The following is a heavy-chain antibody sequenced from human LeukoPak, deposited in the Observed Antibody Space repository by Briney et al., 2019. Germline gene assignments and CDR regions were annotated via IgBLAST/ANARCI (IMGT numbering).Heavy chain of an antibody. D-gene: IGHD3-10*01. Sequence: SETLSLTCTVSGGCISSYYWSWIRQPPGKGLEWIGYIYYSGSTNYSPSLKSRVTISVDTSKNQFSLKLSSVTAADTAVYYCAREARGFGELFFDYWGQGTLVTVSS. CDR2: IYYSGST. CDR1: GGCISSYY. CDR3: AREARGFGELFFDY. J-gene: IGHJ4*02. V-gene: IGHV4-59*01.